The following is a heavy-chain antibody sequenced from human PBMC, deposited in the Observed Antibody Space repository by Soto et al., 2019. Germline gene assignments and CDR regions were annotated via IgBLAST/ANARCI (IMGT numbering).Heavy chain of an antibody. J-gene: IGHJ4*02. CDR2: ISYDGSNK. Sequence: QVQLVESGGGVVQPGRSLRLSCAASGFTFSSYGMHWVRQDPGKGLEWVAVISYDGSNKYYADSVKGRFTISRDNSKNALYLQMNSLRAGDTAVYSCAKDVRYWGQGTLVTVSS. CDR3: AKDVRY. CDR1: GFTFSSYG. V-gene: IGHV3-30*18.